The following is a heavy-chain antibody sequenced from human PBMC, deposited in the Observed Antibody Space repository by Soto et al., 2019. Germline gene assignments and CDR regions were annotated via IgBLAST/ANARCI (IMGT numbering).Heavy chain of an antibody. CDR2: FDPEDGET. CDR1: GYTLTELS. Sequence: ASVKVSCKVSGYTLTELSMHWVRQAPGKGLEWMGGFDPEDGETIYAQKFQGRVTMTEDTSTDTAYMELGSLRSEDTAVYYCATGGVVVVPAAIGNYYYYGMDVWGQGTTVTVSS. J-gene: IGHJ6*02. CDR3: ATGGVVVVPAAIGNYYYYGMDV. V-gene: IGHV1-24*01. D-gene: IGHD2-2*02.